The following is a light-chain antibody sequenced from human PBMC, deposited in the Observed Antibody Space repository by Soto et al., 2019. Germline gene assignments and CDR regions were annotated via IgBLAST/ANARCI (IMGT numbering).Light chain of an antibody. Sequence: DIQMTQSPSSLSASVGDKVTITCRASQTISSYLNWYQQKPGKAPELLISAASSLQSGVPSRFSGSASGTDFTLPIRSLQPEDFATYYCQQSYITPLTFGGGTKVEIK. CDR2: AAS. CDR3: QQSYITPLT. J-gene: IGKJ4*01. V-gene: IGKV1-39*01. CDR1: QTISSY.